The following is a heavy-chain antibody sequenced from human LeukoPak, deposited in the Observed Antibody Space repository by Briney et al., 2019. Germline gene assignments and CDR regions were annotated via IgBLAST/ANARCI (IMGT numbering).Heavy chain of an antibody. J-gene: IGHJ4*02. CDR1: GYTFTGHY. Sequence: ASVKVSCKAPGYTFTGHYIHWVRQAPGQGLEWMGWINPNSGGTNYAQKFQGRVTMARDTSISTAYMELSSLRSDDTALYYCARGSTGGSYLPYYFDYWGQGTLVTVSS. D-gene: IGHD1-26*01. CDR2: INPNSGGT. CDR3: ARGSTGGSYLPYYFDY. V-gene: IGHV1-2*02.